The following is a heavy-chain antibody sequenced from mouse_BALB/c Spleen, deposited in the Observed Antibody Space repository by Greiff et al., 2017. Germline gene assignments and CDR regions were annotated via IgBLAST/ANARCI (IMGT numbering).Heavy chain of an antibody. D-gene: IGHD6-1*01. CDR3: ARRRQSEGFAY. CDR2: ISSGGGST. J-gene: IGHJ3*01. Sequence: EVNVVESGGGLVKPGGSLKLSCAASGFAFSSYDMSWVRQTPEKRLEWVAYISSGGGSTYYPDTVKGRFTISRDNAKNTLYLQMSSLKSEDTAMYYCARRRQSEGFAYWGQGTLVTVSA. V-gene: IGHV5-12-1*01. CDR1: GFAFSSYD.